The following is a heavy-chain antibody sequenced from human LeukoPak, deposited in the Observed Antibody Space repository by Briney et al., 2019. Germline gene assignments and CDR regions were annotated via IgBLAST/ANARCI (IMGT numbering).Heavy chain of an antibody. CDR1: GYTFTSYG. CDR2: ISAYNGNT. CDR3: ARLAQPIVGATTLSWGQKYNWFDP. V-gene: IGHV1-18*01. D-gene: IGHD1-26*01. Sequence: GASVKVSCKASGYTFTSYGISWVRQAPGQGLEWMGWISAYNGNTNYAQKLQGRVTMTTDTSTSTAYMELRSLRSDDTAVYYCARLAQPIVGATTLSWGQKYNWFDPWGQGTLVTVSS. J-gene: IGHJ5*02.